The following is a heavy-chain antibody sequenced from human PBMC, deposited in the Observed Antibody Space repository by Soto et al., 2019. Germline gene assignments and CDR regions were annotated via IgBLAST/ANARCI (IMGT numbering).Heavy chain of an antibody. CDR2: ISASGRTT. D-gene: IGHD4-17*01. CDR3: AKDYSTVTTDPLSVVLFDY. Sequence: GGSLGLSCAASGFTFSDYDMSWVRQSPGKGLEWVSAISASGRTTYYADSVKGRFTISRDNSKNTVYLQMNSLRAEDTAVYYCAKDYSTVTTDPLSVVLFDYWGQGALVTVSS. V-gene: IGHV3-23*01. CDR1: GFTFSDYD. J-gene: IGHJ4*02.